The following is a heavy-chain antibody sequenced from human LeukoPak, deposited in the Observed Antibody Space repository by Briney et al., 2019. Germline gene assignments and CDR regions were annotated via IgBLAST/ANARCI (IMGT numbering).Heavy chain of an antibody. Sequence: SQTLSLTCTVSGGSISSGGYYWSWLRQPPGKGLEWFAEINHSGSTSYNPSLKSRVTISVDTSKNQFSLKLSSVTAADTAVYYCASLHQVRGLTVFDYWGQGTLVTVSS. CDR1: GGSISSGGYY. CDR2: INHSGST. V-gene: IGHV4-30-2*01. CDR3: ASLHQVRGLTVFDY. D-gene: IGHD3-10*01. J-gene: IGHJ4*02.